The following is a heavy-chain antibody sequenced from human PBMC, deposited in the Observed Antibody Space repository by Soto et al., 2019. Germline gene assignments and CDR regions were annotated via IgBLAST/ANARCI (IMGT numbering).Heavy chain of an antibody. CDR1: NASTRTVY. CDR3: ARYGGYCSSTSCYFAEYFQH. CDR2: SYYTGTT. Sequence: PEPLSQTHTVSNASTRTVYRLWCRDRREKGLDWTGSSYYTGTTTYNPSPKSRVTISVDTSKNQFSLKLSSVTAADTAVYYCARYGGYCSSTSCYFAEYFQHWSQGTLVIVS. J-gene: IGHJ1*01. V-gene: IGHV4-59*08. D-gene: IGHD2-2*01.